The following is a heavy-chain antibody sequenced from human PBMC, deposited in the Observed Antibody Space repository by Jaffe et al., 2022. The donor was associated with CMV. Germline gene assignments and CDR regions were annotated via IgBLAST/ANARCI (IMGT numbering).Heavy chain of an antibody. J-gene: IGHJ6*03. CDR2: ISAYNGNT. D-gene: IGHD7-27*01. Sequence: QVQLVQSGAEVKKPGASVKVSCKASGYTFTSYGISWVRRAPGQGPEWMGWISAYNGNTNFAQKLQDRVTMTTDTSTTTAYMELRSLRSDDTAVYYCARVLGTHSYHTGVYYMDVWGKGTTVTVSS. CDR1: GYTFTSYG. CDR3: ARVLGTHSYHTGVYYMDV. V-gene: IGHV1-18*04.